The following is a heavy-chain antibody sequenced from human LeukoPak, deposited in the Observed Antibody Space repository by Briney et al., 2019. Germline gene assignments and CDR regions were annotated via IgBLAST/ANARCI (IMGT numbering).Heavy chain of an antibody. Sequence: SVTVSCTASGGTFSSYANSWVRQAPGQGIEWMGVISPIFGTANYAQKFQGRVTITTDESTSTAYMELSSLRSEDTAVYYCARSRLVTNYYYYYMDVWGKGTTVTVSS. CDR1: GGTFSSYA. CDR2: ISPIFGTA. CDR3: ARSRLVTNYYYYYMDV. V-gene: IGHV1-69*05. D-gene: IGHD3-16*02. J-gene: IGHJ6*03.